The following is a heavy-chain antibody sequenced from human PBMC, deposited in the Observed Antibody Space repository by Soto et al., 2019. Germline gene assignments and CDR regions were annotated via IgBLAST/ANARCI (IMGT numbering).Heavy chain of an antibody. J-gene: IGHJ3*02. CDR1: GFTFSNAW. CDR2: IKSKTDGGTT. Sequence: GGSLRLSCAASGFTFSNAWMSWVRQAPGKGLEWVGRIKSKTDGGTTDYAAPVKGRFTISRDDSKNTLYLQMNSLKTEDTAVYYCTTEIVVVVAANRDAFDIWGQGTMVTVSS. V-gene: IGHV3-15*01. CDR3: TTEIVVVVAANRDAFDI. D-gene: IGHD2-15*01.